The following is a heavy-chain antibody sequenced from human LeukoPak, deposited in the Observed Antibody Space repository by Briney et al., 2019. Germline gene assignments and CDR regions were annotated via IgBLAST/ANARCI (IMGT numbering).Heavy chain of an antibody. J-gene: IGHJ4*02. CDR3: TRGTDGLWDF. Sequence: PGGSLRLSCAASGFTFSSYGMSWVRQAPGKGLEWVSAISSSSDYILYADSVKGRFTISRDNAKNSLYLQMNSLRAEDTAVYYCTRGTDGLWDFWGQGTLVTVSS. V-gene: IGHV3-21*01. CDR2: ISSSSDYI. D-gene: IGHD2-8*01. CDR1: GFTFSSYG.